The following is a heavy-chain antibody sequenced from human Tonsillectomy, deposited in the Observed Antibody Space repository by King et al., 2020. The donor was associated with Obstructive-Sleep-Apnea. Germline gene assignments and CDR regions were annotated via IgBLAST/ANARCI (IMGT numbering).Heavy chain of an antibody. D-gene: IGHD3-22*01. J-gene: IGHJ4*02. Sequence: VQLVESGGGLVQPGGSLRLSCAASGFTFSTYGINWVRQAPGKGLEWISYISSSGTNIYYADSLKGRFTISRDNAENSLYLLMNSRRVEETAVYYCARGPYYYDTSGYYPFPFDYWGQGTLVTVSS. CDR3: ARGPYYYDTSGYYPFPFDY. V-gene: IGHV3-48*01. CDR1: GFTFSTYG. CDR2: ISSSGTNI.